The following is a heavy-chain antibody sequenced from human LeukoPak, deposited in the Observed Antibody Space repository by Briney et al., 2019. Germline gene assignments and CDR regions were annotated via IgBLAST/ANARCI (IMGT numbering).Heavy chain of an antibody. CDR1: GFTFSSYA. CDR3: AKDGMVRGVIITTGYYFDY. Sequence: GGSLRLSCAASGFTFSSYAMSWVRQAPGKGLEWVSSISGSGGSTYYADSVKGRFTISRDNSKNTLYLQMNSPRAEDTAVYYCAKDGMVRGVIITTGYYFDYWGQGTLVTVSS. J-gene: IGHJ4*02. V-gene: IGHV3-23*01. CDR2: ISGSGGST. D-gene: IGHD3-10*01.